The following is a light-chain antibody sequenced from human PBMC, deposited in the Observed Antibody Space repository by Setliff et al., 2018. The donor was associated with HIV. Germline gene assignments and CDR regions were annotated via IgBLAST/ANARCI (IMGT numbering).Light chain of an antibody. V-gene: IGLV3-1*01. CDR2: QDS. J-gene: IGLJ1*01. CDR1: KLGDKY. CDR3: QVWDSGSERYV. Sequence: SYELTQPPSVSVSPGQTASITCSGDKLGDKYACWYQQKPGQSPVLVIYQDSNRPSGIPERFSGSNSGNTATLTISRVEAGDEADYYCQVWDSGSERYVFGTGTKVTVL.